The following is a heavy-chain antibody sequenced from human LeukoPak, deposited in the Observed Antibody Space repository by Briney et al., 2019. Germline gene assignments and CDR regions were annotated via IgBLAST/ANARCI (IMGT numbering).Heavy chain of an antibody. CDR3: ARGRSPNY. CDR2: IHYSGST. CDR1: GYSISSGYY. Sequence: SETLSLTCTVSGYSISSGYYWGWFRQPPGKGLEWIGYIHYSGSTNYNPSLKSRLTMSVDTSKNQFSLKLNSVTAADTAVYYCARGRSPNYWGQGTLVTVSS. V-gene: IGHV4-61*01. J-gene: IGHJ4*02.